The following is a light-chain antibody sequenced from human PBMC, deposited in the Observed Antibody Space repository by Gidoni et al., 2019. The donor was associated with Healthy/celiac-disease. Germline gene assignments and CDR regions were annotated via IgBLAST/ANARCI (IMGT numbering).Light chain of an antibody. Sequence: QSALTQPAPVSGSPGQAITISCTGTSRDVGSYNLVSWYQQHPGKAPKLMIYEVSKRPSGVSNRFSGSKSGNTASLTIAGLQAEDEADYYCCSYAGSSTLVFGGGTKLTVL. CDR2: EVS. V-gene: IGLV2-23*02. J-gene: IGLJ2*01. CDR1: SRDVGSYNL. CDR3: CSYAGSSTLV.